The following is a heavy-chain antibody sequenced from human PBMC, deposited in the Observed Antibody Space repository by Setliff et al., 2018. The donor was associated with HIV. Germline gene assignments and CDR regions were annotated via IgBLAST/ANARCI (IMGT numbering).Heavy chain of an antibody. D-gene: IGHD3-16*01. CDR1: GYTFTSYD. CDR3: ARARGGGGHFYYYGMDV. CDR2: MNPNSGNT. V-gene: IGHV1-8*03. Sequence: ASVKVSCKASGYTFTSYDINWVRQATGQGLEWMGWMNPNSGNTGYAQKFQGRVTITRNTSISTAYMELSSLRSEDTAVYYCARARGGGGHFYYYGMDVWGQGTTVTVSS. J-gene: IGHJ6*02.